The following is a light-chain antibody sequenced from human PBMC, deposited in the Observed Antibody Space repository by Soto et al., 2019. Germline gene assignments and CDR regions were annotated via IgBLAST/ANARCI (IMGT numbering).Light chain of an antibody. CDR1: QGIGND. Sequence: DIQMTQSPSSLSASVGDRVTITCRASQGIGNDLGWFQQKPGKAPKRLIYAASSLQSGVPSRFSGSGSGTEFALTISSLQPEDVATYYCLQHNNYPRGTFGQGTKVEIK. CDR3: LQHNNYPRGT. CDR2: AAS. J-gene: IGKJ1*01. V-gene: IGKV1-17*01.